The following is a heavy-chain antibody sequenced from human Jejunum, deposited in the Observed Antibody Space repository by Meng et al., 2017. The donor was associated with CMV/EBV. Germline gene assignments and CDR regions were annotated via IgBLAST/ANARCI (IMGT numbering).Heavy chain of an antibody. J-gene: IGHJ4*02. CDR1: GFPFSGHW. D-gene: IGHD1-26*01. CDR2: INFGGSNT. Sequence: SLRLSCAASGFPFSGHWMPWVRQLPGKGLEWVSGINFGGSNTFYADSVKGRFTISRDNANNMLYLQMNSLSAEDTAVYYCEEFEVGWGQGTLVTVSS. CDR3: EEFEVG. V-gene: IGHV3-74*01.